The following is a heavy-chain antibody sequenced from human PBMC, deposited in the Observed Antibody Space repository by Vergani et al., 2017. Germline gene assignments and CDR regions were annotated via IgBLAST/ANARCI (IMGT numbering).Heavy chain of an antibody. CDR3: ARSGYDTSPPWWLDY. CDR1: GDSFGDYY. D-gene: IGHD2-15*01. Sequence: QVQLRESGPGLVKPSETLSLTCTVSGDSFGDYYWGWVRQPAGKGLEWIGRIFGSGTTFYNPSLKSRVTMSIDTSKNHFSLGLSSVTAADTAVYFCARSGYDTSPPWWLDYWGQGTVVTVSS. V-gene: IGHV4-4*07. CDR2: IFGSGTT. J-gene: IGHJ4*02.